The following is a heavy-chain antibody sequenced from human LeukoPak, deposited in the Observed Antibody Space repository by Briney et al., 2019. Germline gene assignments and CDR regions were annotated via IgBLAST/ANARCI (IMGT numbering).Heavy chain of an antibody. J-gene: IGHJ2*01. CDR2: ISGSGGNT. D-gene: IGHD3-22*01. V-gene: IGHV3-23*01. CDR3: AKTGYYYDRSDYYYDRSRYFDL. Sequence: GGSLRLSCAVSGFSFSSYAMSWVRQAPGKGLEWVSAISGSGGNTYYADSVKGRFTISGDNSKNTLYLQMNSLRAEDTAVYYCAKTGYYYDRSDYYYDRSRYFDLWGRGTLVTVSS. CDR1: GFSFSSYA.